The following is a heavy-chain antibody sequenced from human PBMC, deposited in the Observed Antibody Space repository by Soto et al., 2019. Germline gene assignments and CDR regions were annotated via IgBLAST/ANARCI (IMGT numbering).Heavy chain of an antibody. CDR3: ACVPFPSGCPYYRMGV. D-gene: IGHD2-15*01. Sequence: QVQLVESGGNLVKPGGSLRLSCAPSGLTFSDFYMPWIRQAPGKGLEWVSHISFGSGYTTYADSVKDRFTISRDSAKYSLYLQMSSLRAEDTAVYYCACVPFPSGCPYYRMGVWGQGTTVTVSS. J-gene: IGHJ6*02. CDR1: GLTFSDFY. V-gene: IGHV3-11*06. CDR2: ISFGSGYT.